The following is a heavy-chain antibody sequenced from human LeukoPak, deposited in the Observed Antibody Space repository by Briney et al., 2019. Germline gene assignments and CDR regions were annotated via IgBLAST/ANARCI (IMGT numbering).Heavy chain of an antibody. CDR3: ARHYYDSSGYYLPSFLSYDAFDI. CDR1: GGSISSGGYS. CDR2: IYHSGST. V-gene: IGHV4-30-2*01. Sequence: SQTLSLTCAVSGGSISSGGYSWSWIRQPPGKGLEWIGYIYHSGSTYYNPSLKSRVTISVDRSKNQFSLKLSSVTAADTAVYYCARHYYDSSGYYLPSFLSYDAFDIWGQGTMVTVSS. J-gene: IGHJ3*02. D-gene: IGHD3-22*01.